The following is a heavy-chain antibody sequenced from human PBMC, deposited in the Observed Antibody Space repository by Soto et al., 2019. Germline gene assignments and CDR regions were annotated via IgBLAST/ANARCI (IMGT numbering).Heavy chain of an antibody. CDR1: GLTFSSYG. J-gene: IGHJ6*02. CDR2: ISYDGSNK. Sequence: GGSLRLSCAAPGLTFSSYGMHWVRQAPGKGLEWVAVISYDGSNKYYADSVKGRFTICRDNSKNTLYLQMNSLRAEDTAVYYCAKDQSCSSTSCYYYYYGMDVWGQGTTVTVSS. D-gene: IGHD2-2*01. V-gene: IGHV3-30*18. CDR3: AKDQSCSSTSCYYYYYGMDV.